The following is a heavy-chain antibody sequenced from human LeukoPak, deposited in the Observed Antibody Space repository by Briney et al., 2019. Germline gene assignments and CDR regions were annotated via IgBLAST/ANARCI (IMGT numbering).Heavy chain of an antibody. Sequence: SVKVSCKASGGTFSSYAISWVRQAPGQGLEWMGGIIPIFGTANYAQKFQGRVTITTDESTSTAYMGLSSLRSEDTAVYYCARGIAAPNYYFDYWGQGTLVTVSS. CDR1: GGTFSSYA. V-gene: IGHV1-69*05. CDR2: IIPIFGTA. D-gene: IGHD6-6*01. CDR3: ARGIAAPNYYFDY. J-gene: IGHJ4*02.